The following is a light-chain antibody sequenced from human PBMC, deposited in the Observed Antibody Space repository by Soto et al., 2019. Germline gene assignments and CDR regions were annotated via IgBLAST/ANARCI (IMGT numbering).Light chain of an antibody. CDR2: AAS. V-gene: IGKV1-9*01. Sequence: IPMTQSPSALSSSVGDKVTITCRASQDIAIYLAWYQQKPGEAPKLLIYAASTLYGGVPSRFSGSGSGTHFTLTISSLQPEDFATYYCQQANAFPLTFGQGTRLEIK. CDR1: QDIAIY. J-gene: IGKJ5*01. CDR3: QQANAFPLT.